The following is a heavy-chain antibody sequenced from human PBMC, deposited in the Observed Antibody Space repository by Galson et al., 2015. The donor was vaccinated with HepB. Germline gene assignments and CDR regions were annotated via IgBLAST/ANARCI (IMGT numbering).Heavy chain of an antibody. CDR3: VKDSGTGVLSAGIRFDS. J-gene: IGHJ5*01. V-gene: IGHV3-23*01. CDR1: GFSFSSFP. CDR2: ISGTAAAT. D-gene: IGHD6-13*01. Sequence: SLRLSCAGSGFSFSSFPMSWVRQGPGTGLERVSTISGTAAATSVADSVRGRLTIPSDNSNSTLYLQMNSLGVEDTALYYCVKDSGTGVLSAGIRFDSWGQGTLVTVSS.